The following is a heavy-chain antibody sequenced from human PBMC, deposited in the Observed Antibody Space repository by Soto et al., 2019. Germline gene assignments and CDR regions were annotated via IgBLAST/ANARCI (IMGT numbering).Heavy chain of an antibody. J-gene: IGHJ6*02. CDR2: ISCYNGKT. D-gene: IGHD3-3*01. CDR1: GYSFTAYG. Sequence: QVQVVQSGDEVKETGASVRVSCKTSGYSFTAYGISWVRQAPGLGLEWRGWISCYNGKTKYAQKVQGRVTMTTDTSTSTAYMEVRSLRSDDTAIYYCARDAPPPELRFLEWHNYDYNGMDVWGQGTTVTVSS. V-gene: IGHV1-18*01. CDR3: ARDAPPPELRFLEWHNYDYNGMDV.